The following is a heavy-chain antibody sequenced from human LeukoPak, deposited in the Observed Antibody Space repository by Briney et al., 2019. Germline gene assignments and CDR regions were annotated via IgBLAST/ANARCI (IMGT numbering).Heavy chain of an antibody. CDR3: AKDLEYDSSGYYDY. V-gene: IGHV3-23*01. D-gene: IGHD3-22*01. Sequence: PGGSLRLSCAASGFTFSSYAMSWVRQAPGKGLEWVSAISGSGGSTYYADSVKGRFTISRDNSKNTLYLQMNSLRAEDTAVYYCAKDLEYDSSGYYDYWGQGTLVTVST. CDR2: ISGSGGST. J-gene: IGHJ4*02. CDR1: GFTFSSYA.